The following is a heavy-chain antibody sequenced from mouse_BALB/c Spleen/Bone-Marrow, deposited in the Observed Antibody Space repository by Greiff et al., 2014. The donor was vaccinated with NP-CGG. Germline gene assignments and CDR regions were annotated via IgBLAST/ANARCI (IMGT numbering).Heavy chain of an antibody. J-gene: IGHJ2*02. D-gene: IGHD2-4*01. Sequence: EVQLQESGAELVKPGASVKLSCTASGFNIKDTYMHWVKQRPEQGLEWIGRIDPANGNTKYDPKFQGKATITADTSSNTAYLQLSQPTSWATAIYYSARYYEYDVGYWGQGTSITVSS. CDR1: GFNIKDTY. CDR3: ARYYEYDVGY. V-gene: IGHV14-3*02. CDR2: IDPANGNT.